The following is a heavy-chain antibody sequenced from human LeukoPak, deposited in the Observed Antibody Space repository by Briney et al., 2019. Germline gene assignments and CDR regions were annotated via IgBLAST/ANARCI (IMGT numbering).Heavy chain of an antibody. V-gene: IGHV3-23*01. CDR3: AKGGGDYLIYYGMDV. Sequence: GGSLRLPCAASGFTFSSYAMSWVRQAPGKGLEWVSGVSGSGGSTYYADSVKGRFTISRDNSKNTLYLQMNTLRAEDTAVYYCAKGGGDYLIYYGMDVWGQGATVTVSS. CDR1: GFTFSSYA. D-gene: IGHD4-17*01. J-gene: IGHJ6*02. CDR2: VSGSGGST.